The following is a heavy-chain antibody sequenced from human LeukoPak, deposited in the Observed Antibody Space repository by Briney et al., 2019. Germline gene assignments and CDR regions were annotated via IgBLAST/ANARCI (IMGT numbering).Heavy chain of an antibody. CDR3: AKDSGSYSLYGDY. Sequence: GRSLRLSCAASGFTFDDYAMHWVRQAPGKGLEWVSGISWNSGSTYYADSVKGRFTISRDNSKNTLYLQMNSLRAEDTAVYYCAKDSGSYSLYGDYWGQGTLVTVSS. CDR1: GFTFDDYA. V-gene: IGHV3-9*01. D-gene: IGHD1-26*01. CDR2: ISWNSGST. J-gene: IGHJ4*02.